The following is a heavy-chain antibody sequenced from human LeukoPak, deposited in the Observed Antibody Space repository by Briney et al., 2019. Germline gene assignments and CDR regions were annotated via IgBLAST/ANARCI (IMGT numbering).Heavy chain of an antibody. J-gene: IGHJ4*02. CDR2: IFYSGNT. D-gene: IGHD5-24*01. V-gene: IGHV4-39*01. Sequence: SETLSLTCTVSGGSINSSSYYWGWIRQPPGKGLEWIGSIFYSGNTYDNPSLKSRVTISVDASKNQFSLKLNSVTAADTAVYYCARHRSKWLQSSFDYWGQGTLVTVSS. CDR1: GGSINSSSYY. CDR3: ARHRSKWLQSSFDY.